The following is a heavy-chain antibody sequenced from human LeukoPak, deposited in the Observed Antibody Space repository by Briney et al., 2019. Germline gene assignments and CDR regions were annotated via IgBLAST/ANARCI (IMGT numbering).Heavy chain of an antibody. J-gene: IGHJ4*02. D-gene: IGHD2-2*01. CDR3: ASQVVVPALYYFDY. CDR1: GGSISTSSYY. V-gene: IGHV4-39*07. Sequence: SETLSLTCTVSGGSISTSSYYWGWIRQPPGKGLEWIGSIYYSGNTYYSPSLKSRITLSVDTSKNQFSLKLSSVTAADTAVYYCASQVVVPALYYFDYWGQGTLVTVSS. CDR2: IYYSGNT.